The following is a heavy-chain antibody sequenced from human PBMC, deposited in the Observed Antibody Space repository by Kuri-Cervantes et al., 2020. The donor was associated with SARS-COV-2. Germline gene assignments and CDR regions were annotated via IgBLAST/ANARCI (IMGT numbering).Heavy chain of an antibody. V-gene: IGHV4-39*01. Sequence: SETLSLTCTVSGGSISSSSYYWGWIRQPPGKGLEWIGSIYYSGSTYYNPSLKSRVTISVDTSKNQFSLKLSSVTAADTAVYYCATVIVVVPAAIGWSWFDPWGQGTLVTVYS. D-gene: IGHD2-2*01. CDR2: IYYSGST. CDR1: GGSISSSSYY. J-gene: IGHJ5*02. CDR3: ATVIVVVPAAIGWSWFDP.